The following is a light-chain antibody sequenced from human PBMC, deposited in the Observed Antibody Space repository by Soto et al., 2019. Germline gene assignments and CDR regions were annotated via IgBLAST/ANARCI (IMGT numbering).Light chain of an antibody. J-gene: IGLJ1*01. CDR1: KNDVGFYDF. CDR3: KSYAGSNTYF. V-gene: IGLV2-8*01. CDR2: EVV. Sequence: QSALTQPPSAAGPPGQSVTISCTGTKNDVGFYDFVSWYQHHPGKAPRLIIYEVVQRPSGVPDRFSGSKSGNTASLTVSGLQAADEADYFCKSYAGSNTYFFGSGTKLTVL.